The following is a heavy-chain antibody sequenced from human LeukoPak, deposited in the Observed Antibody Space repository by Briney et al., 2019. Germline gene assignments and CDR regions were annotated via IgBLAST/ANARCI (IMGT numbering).Heavy chain of an antibody. V-gene: IGHV7-4-1*02. CDR1: GYTFTSYA. Sequence: ASVKVSCKASGYTFTSYAMNWVRQAPGQGLEWMGWINTNTGNPTYAQGFTGRFVFSLDTSVGTAYLQISSLKAEDTAVYYCARDLNSSGWYCYYYGMDVWGQGTTVTVSS. CDR3: ARDLNSSGWYCYYYGMDV. J-gene: IGHJ6*02. CDR2: INTNTGNP. D-gene: IGHD6-19*01.